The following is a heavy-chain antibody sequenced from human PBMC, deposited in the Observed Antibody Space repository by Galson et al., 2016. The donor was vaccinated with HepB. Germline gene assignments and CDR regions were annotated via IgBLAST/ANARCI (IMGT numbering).Heavy chain of an antibody. CDR2: IWYDGSNK. Sequence: SLRLSCAASGFTFRTYNIHWVRQAPGKGPEWVAAIWYDGSNKYYADSVKGRFTISRDNSNNTVHVQMNSLRAEDTGLYSCARGMGYSYGYFDSWGQGTLVTVSS. J-gene: IGHJ4*02. CDR1: GFTFRTYN. V-gene: IGHV3-33*01. D-gene: IGHD5-18*01. CDR3: ARGMGYSYGYFDS.